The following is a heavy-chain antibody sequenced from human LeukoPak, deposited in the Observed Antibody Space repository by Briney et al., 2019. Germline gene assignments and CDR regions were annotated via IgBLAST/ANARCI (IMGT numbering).Heavy chain of an antibody. D-gene: IGHD3-22*01. J-gene: IGHJ4*02. CDR2: IIPIFGIA. V-gene: IGHV1-69*04. Sequence: ASVKVSCEASGGTFISYAISWVRQAPGQGLEWMGRIIPIFGIANYAQKFQGRVTITADKSTSTAYMELSSLRSEDTAVYYCARDSYDSSGYYPAESDYWGQGTLVTVSS. CDR3: ARDSYDSSGYYPAESDY. CDR1: GGTFISYA.